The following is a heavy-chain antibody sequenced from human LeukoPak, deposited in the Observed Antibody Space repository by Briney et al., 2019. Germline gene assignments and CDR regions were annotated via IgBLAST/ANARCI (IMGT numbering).Heavy chain of an antibody. CDR1: GYSFTSYY. V-gene: IGHV1-46*01. Sequence: ASVKVSCKASGYSFTSYYMHWVRQAPGQGLEWMGIINPSGGSTSYAQKFQGRVTMTRDTSTSTVYMELSSLRSEDTAVYYCARLPYCGGDCYPNWFDPWGQGTLVTVSS. CDR3: ARLPYCGGDCYPNWFDP. D-gene: IGHD2-21*02. CDR2: INPSGGST. J-gene: IGHJ5*02.